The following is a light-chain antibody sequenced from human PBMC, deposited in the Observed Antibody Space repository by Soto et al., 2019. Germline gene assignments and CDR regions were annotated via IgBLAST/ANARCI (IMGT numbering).Light chain of an antibody. V-gene: IGKV1-39*01. J-gene: IGKJ1*01. CDR3: QQSSDTPRT. CDR2: TVY. Sequence: DIQMNQSASSLSASVGARVTRPCRASQSISNYLNWYQQKPGKAPNLLRHTVYRLQSGVKSRGSGSGSGTNFSLTSSRLQPEECATYYGQQSSDTPRTFGQGTKVDIK. CDR1: QSISNY.